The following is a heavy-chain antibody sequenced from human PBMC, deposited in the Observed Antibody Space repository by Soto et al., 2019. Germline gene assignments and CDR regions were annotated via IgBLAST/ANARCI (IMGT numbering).Heavy chain of an antibody. CDR3: ARLVVVITGWFDP. V-gene: IGHV4-39*01. D-gene: IGHD3-22*01. Sequence: PSETLSLTCTVSGGSISSSSYYWGWIRQPPGKGLEWIGSIYYSGSTYYNPSLKSRVTISVDTSKNQFSLKLSSVTAADTAVYYCARLVVVITGWFDPWGQGTLVTVSS. CDR1: GGSISSSSYY. J-gene: IGHJ5*02. CDR2: IYYSGST.